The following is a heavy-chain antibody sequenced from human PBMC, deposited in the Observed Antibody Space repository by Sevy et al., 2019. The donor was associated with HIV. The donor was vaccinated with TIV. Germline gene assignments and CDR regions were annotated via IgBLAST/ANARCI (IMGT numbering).Heavy chain of an antibody. D-gene: IGHD3-16*01. V-gene: IGHV3-21*01. J-gene: IGHJ4*02. CDR3: ARDAVWATQYYFDY. Sequence: GGSLRLSCAASGFTFSSYSMNWVRQAPGKGLEWVSSISSSSSYIYYADSVKGRFTISRDNAKNSLYLQMNSLRAEDTAVYYCARDAVWATQYYFDYWGQGTLVTVSS. CDR1: GFTFSSYS. CDR2: ISSSSSYI.